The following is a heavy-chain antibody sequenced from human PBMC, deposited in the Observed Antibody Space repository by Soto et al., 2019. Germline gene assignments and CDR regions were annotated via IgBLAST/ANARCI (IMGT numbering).Heavy chain of an antibody. CDR1: GDSFTSYA. CDR3: ARDSPPPYYYYYGMDV. V-gene: IGHV1-3*01. J-gene: IGHJ6*02. Sequence: GASVKVSCKACGDSFTSYAMHWVRQAPGQRLEWMGWINAGNGNTKYSQKFQGRVTITRDTSASTAYMELSSLRSEGTAVYYCARDSPPPYYYYYGMDVWGQGTTVTVSS. CDR2: INAGNGNT.